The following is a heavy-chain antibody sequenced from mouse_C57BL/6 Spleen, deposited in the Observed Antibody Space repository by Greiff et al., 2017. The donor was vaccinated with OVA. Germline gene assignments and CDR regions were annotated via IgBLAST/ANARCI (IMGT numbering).Heavy chain of an antibody. J-gene: IGHJ4*01. Sequence: EVKLMESEGGLVQPGSSMKLSCTASGFTFSDYYMAWVRQVPEKGLEWVANINYDGSSTYYLDSLKSRFIISRDNAKNILYLQMSSLKSEDTATYYCARGYYGSWDYYAMDYWGQGTSVTVSS. CDR1: GFTFSDYY. CDR2: INYDGSST. D-gene: IGHD1-1*01. CDR3: ARGYYGSWDYYAMDY. V-gene: IGHV5-16*01.